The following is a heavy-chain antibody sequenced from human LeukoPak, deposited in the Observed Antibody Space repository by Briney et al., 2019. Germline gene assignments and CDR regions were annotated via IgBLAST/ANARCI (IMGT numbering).Heavy chain of an antibody. CDR2: INHSGST. J-gene: IGHJ5*02. CDR1: VASFSGYY. CDR3: ARGLEDYGSGSYYKLHWFDP. D-gene: IGHD3-10*01. Sequence: SQTRSLTCAVYVASFSGYYWSWIRQPPGKGLEWDGEINHSGSTNYNPSLRSRLPISGDTSKNQFSRNLSAVTAAHTAWNYCARGLEDYGSGSYYKLHWFDPWGQGTLVTVSS. V-gene: IGHV4-34*01.